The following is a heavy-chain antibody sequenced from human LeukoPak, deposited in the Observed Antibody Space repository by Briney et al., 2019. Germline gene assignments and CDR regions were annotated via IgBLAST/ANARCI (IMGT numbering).Heavy chain of an antibody. CDR1: GFTFSSYA. V-gene: IGHV3-23*01. D-gene: IGHD3-16*01. CDR3: AKDSTSWGYLNWFDP. J-gene: IGHJ5*02. CDR2: ISGSGGST. Sequence: PGGSLRLSCAASGFTFSSYAMSWVRQAPGKGLVWVSAISGSGGSTYYADSVKGRFTISRDNSKNTLYLQMNSLRAEDTAVYYCAKDSTSWGYLNWFDPWGQGTLVTVSS.